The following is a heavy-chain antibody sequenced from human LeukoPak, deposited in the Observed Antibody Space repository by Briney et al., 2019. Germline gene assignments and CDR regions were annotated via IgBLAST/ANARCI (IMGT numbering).Heavy chain of an antibody. CDR1: GFTFSDYY. Sequence: PGGSLRLSCAASGFTFSDYYMSWIRQAPGKGLEWVSAISGSGGSTYYADSVKGRFTISRDNSKNTLYLQMNSLRAEDTAVYYCASATVFGVVLYYWGQGTLVTVSS. D-gene: IGHD3-3*01. CDR3: ASATVFGVVLYY. V-gene: IGHV3-23*01. J-gene: IGHJ4*02. CDR2: ISGSGGST.